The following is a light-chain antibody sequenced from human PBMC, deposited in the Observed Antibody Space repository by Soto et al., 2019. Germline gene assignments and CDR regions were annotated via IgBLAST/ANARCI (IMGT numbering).Light chain of an antibody. CDR1: SSNIGAGYD. CDR3: QSYDGSLSAWV. J-gene: IGLJ3*02. Sequence: QSVLTQPPSVSGAPGQRVTISCTGSSSNIGAGYDVHWYQQLPGTAPKLLIYGDNNRPSGVPDRFSGSKSGTSASLAITGLQAEDEADYYYQSYDGSLSAWVFGGGTQLTVL. V-gene: IGLV1-40*01. CDR2: GDN.